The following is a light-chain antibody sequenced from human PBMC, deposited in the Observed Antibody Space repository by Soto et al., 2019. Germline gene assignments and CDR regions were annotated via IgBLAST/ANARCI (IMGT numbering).Light chain of an antibody. V-gene: IGKV3-20*01. Sequence: EVVLTQSPGTLSLSPGERATLSCRASQSVTSNYLAWYQQKPGQAPRLLIYGASSRASDIPARFSGSGSGTDFTLTISRLEPEDFALYYCQQYVTSPATFGQGTKLEIK. J-gene: IGKJ2*01. CDR2: GAS. CDR3: QQYVTSPAT. CDR1: QSVTSNY.